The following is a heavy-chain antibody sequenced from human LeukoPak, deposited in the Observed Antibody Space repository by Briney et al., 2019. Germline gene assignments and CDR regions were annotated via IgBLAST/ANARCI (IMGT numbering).Heavy chain of an antibody. J-gene: IGHJ6*02. Sequence: PGGSLRLSCAASGFTVSSNYMSWVRQAPGKGLDWVSVIYSGGSTYYADSVKGRFTISRDNSKNTLYLQMNSLRAEDTAVYYCARGFMVRGVMVYYYYGMDVWGQGTTVTVSS. CDR2: IYSGGST. D-gene: IGHD3-10*01. CDR1: GFTVSSNY. CDR3: ARGFMVRGVMVYYYYGMDV. V-gene: IGHV3-66*01.